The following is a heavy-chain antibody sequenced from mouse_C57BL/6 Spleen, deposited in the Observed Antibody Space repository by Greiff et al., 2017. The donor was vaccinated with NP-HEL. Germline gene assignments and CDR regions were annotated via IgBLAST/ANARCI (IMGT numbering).Heavy chain of an antibody. CDR2: ISYDGSN. Sequence: EVQVVESGPGLVKPSQSLSLTCSVTGYSITSGYYWNWIRQFPGNKLEWMGYISYDGSNNYNPSLKNRISITRDTSKNQFFLKLNSVTTEDTATYHCARGDYDGGWYFDVWGTGTTVTVSS. CDR3: ARGDYDGGWYFDV. J-gene: IGHJ1*03. D-gene: IGHD2-4*01. CDR1: GYSITSGYY. V-gene: IGHV3-6*01.